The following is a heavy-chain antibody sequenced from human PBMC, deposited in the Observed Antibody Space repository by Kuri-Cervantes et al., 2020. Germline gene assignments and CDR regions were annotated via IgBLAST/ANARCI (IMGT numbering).Heavy chain of an antibody. D-gene: IGHD3-3*01. J-gene: IGHJ4*02. CDR3: ARQGNLWSGYFDY. CDR1: GYSISSSYY. Sequence: SETLSLTCAVSGYSISSSYYWGWIRQPPGKGLEWIGSIYYSGSTYYNPSLKSRVTISVDTSKNHFSLKLSSVTAADTAVYYCARQGNLWSGYFDYWGQGTLVTVSS. CDR2: IYYSGST. V-gene: IGHV4-38-2*01.